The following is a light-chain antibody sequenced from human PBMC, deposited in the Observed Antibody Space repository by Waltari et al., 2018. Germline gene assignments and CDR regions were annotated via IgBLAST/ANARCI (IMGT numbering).Light chain of an antibody. Sequence: QLVLTQSPSASASLGASVNLTCTLSSGHSNNAIAWHQQQPETGPRNLVRVNSAGSHTKGDGSPSRFSGASSGAERFLTVSSHHAEDEADYYCETWGTGIGVFGGGTKLTVL. V-gene: IGLV4-69*02. CDR3: ETWGTGIGV. J-gene: IGLJ3*02. CDR1: SGHSNNA. CDR2: VNSAGSH.